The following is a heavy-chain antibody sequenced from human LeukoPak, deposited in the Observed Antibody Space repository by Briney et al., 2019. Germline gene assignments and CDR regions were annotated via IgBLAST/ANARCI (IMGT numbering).Heavy chain of an antibody. CDR2: IYYSGRS. CDR1: GDSINSNPYS. J-gene: IGHJ4*02. CDR3: ARGFGSRGWYVY. V-gene: IGHV4-39*07. Sequence: SETLSLTCTVSGDSINSNPYSWAWIRQPPGKGLEWIGSIYYSGRSYYKVSLKSRVIISLDTPNNQFSLKVSSVTAADTAVYYCARGFGSRGWYVYWGQGTLVTVSS. D-gene: IGHD6-19*01.